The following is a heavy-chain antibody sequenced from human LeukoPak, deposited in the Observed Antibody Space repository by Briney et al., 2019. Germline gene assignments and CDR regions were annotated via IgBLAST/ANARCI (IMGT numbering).Heavy chain of an antibody. Sequence: GASVKVSCKTSGYTFTGYFMHWVRRAPGQGLEWMGWINPKSGGTDYGEKFLGRVTMSRDRSVSTVYMELNSLRSDDTAVYYCAMSIAAAGKEIYFDYWGQGTLVTVSS. J-gene: IGHJ4*02. D-gene: IGHD6-13*01. CDR2: INPKSGGT. CDR1: GYTFTGYF. V-gene: IGHV1-2*02. CDR3: AMSIAAAGKEIYFDY.